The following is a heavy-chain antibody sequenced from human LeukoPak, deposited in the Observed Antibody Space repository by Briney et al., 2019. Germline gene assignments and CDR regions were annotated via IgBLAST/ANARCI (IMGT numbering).Heavy chain of an antibody. CDR2: INAGNGNT. D-gene: IGHD3-10*01. CDR1: GYTFTSYA. CDR3: ARDLTGVQGIPFDP. V-gene: IGHV1-3*03. Sequence: ASVKISCKASGYTFTSYAMHWVRQAPGQRLEWMGWINAGNGNTKYSQEFQGRVTITRDTSASTAYMELSSLRSEDMAVYYCARDLTGVQGIPFDPWGQGTLVTVSS. J-gene: IGHJ5*02.